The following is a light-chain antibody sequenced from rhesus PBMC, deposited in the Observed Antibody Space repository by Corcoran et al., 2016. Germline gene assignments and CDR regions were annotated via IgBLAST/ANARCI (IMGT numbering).Light chain of an antibody. Sequence: QAALTQPRSVSGSPGQSVTISCTGTGGDIGAYNFVSWYQMHPGSAPKLMIYAVSKRPSGVSDRFSGSKSGNTASLTISGLQAEDEADYYCCSYAGSYSFYVFGVGTRLTVL. CDR1: GGDIGAYNF. CDR3: CSYAGSYSFYV. V-gene: IGLV2-32*01. CDR2: AVS. J-gene: IGLJ1*01.